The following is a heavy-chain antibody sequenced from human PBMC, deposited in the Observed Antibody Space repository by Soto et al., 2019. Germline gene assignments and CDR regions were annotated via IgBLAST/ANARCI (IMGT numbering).Heavy chain of an antibody. CDR1: GDSVSSNSAA. J-gene: IGHJ3*01. CDR2: TYYRSKWYN. D-gene: IGHD1-26*01. V-gene: IGHV6-1*01. Sequence: SETLSLTCVISGDSVSSNSAAWNWIRQSPSRGLEWLGRTYYRSKWYNDYAVSVKSRITINPDTSKNQFSLQLNSVTPEDTAVYYCARDQSDSGSYYVNAFDLWGQGTMVTVSS. CDR3: ARDQSDSGSYYVNAFDL.